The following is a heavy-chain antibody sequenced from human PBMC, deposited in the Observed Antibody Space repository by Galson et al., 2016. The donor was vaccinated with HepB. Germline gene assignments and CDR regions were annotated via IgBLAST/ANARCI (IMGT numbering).Heavy chain of an antibody. V-gene: IGHV3-48*01. Sequence: SLRLSCAASGFTFSSYSINWVRQAPGKGLEWVSSISSSSSAIHYADSVKGRFTISRDNAKNSLYLQMNSLSAEDTAVYYCARDAMPISCSSTSCQYYGMDVWGQGTTVTVSS. CDR2: ISSSSSAI. J-gene: IGHJ6*02. CDR3: ARDAMPISCSSTSCQYYGMDV. D-gene: IGHD2-2*01. CDR1: GFTFSSYS.